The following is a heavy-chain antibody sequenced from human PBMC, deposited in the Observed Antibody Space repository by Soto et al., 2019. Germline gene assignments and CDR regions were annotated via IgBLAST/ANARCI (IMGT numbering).Heavy chain of an antibody. V-gene: IGHV1-69*08. CDR1: GGTFSSYT. J-gene: IGHJ4*02. CDR3: EREDYYGSGSYYNGDY. CDR2: IIPILGIA. D-gene: IGHD3-10*01. Sequence: QVQLVQSGAEVKKPGSSVKVSCKASGGTFSSYTISWVRQAPGQGLEWMGRIIPILGIANYAQKFQGRVTITADKSTSTAYMELSSLRSADTAVYYCEREDYYGSGSYYNGDYWGQGTLVTVSS.